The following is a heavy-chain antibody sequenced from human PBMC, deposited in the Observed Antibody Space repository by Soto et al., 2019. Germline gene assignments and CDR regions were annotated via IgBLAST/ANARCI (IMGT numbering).Heavy chain of an antibody. CDR1: GFTFSSYA. J-gene: IGHJ4*02. CDR2: ISGSGGST. V-gene: IGHV3-23*01. D-gene: IGHD3-16*01. Sequence: EVQLLESGGGLVQPGGSLRLSCAASGFTFSSYAMSWVRQAPGKGLEWVSAISGSGGSTYYADSVKGRFTISRDNSKNTLYLQRNSLRAEETAVYYCAKVLRGGAMPGPDYWGQGTLVTVSS. CDR3: AKVLRGGAMPGPDY.